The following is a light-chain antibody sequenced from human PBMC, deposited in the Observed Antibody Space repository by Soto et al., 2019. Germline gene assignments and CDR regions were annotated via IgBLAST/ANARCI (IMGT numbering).Light chain of an antibody. J-gene: IGKJ1*01. Sequence: EIVLTQSPATLSLSPGERATLSCRASQSVSSYLAWYQQKPGQAPRLLIYDASNRATGIPARFSGSGSGTDFTLTISSLEPEDFAVYYCQQRSNWPRTFGQGTKADXK. V-gene: IGKV3-11*01. CDR3: QQRSNWPRT. CDR2: DAS. CDR1: QSVSSY.